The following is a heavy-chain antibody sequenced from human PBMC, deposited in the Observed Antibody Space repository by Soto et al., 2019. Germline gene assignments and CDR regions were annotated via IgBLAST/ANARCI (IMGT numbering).Heavy chain of an antibody. CDR3: ASGGWYGVGYYYYGMDV. CDR2: IDPSDSYT. J-gene: IGHJ6*02. D-gene: IGHD6-19*01. V-gene: IGHV5-10-1*01. Sequence: PGESLKISCKGSGYSFTSYWISWVRQMPGKGLEWMGRIDPSDSYTNYSPSFQGHVTISADKSISTAYLQWSSLKASDTAMYYCASGGWYGVGYYYYGMDVWGQGTTVTVSS. CDR1: GYSFTSYW.